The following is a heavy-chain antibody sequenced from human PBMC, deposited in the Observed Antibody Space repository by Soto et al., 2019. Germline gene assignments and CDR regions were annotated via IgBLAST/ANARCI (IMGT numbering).Heavy chain of an antibody. D-gene: IGHD2-15*01. V-gene: IGHV6-1*01. J-gene: IGHJ5*02. CDR2: TYYRSKWYN. CDR1: GDSVSSNSAA. CDR3: ARTVPGYCSGGSCSNWFDP. Sequence: PSQTLSLTCVISGDSVSSNSAAWNWIRQSPSRGLEWLGRTYYRSKWYNDYAVSVKSRITINPDTSKNQFSLQLNSVTPEDTAVYYCARTVPGYCSGGSCSNWFDPWGQGTLVTVSS.